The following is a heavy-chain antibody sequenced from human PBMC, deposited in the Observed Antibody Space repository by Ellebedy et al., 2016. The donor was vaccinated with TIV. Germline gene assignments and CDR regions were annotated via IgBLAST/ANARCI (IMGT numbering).Heavy chain of an antibody. CDR3: AREGLYSSGRLLP. Sequence: SETLSLTXTVSGGSISSGDYYWSWIRQPPGKGLEWIGYIYYSGSTYYNPSLKSRVTISVDTSKNQFSLKLSSVTAADTAVYYCAREGLYSSGRLLPWGQGTLVTVSS. D-gene: IGHD6-19*01. CDR2: IYYSGST. J-gene: IGHJ5*02. V-gene: IGHV4-30-4*01. CDR1: GGSISSGDYY.